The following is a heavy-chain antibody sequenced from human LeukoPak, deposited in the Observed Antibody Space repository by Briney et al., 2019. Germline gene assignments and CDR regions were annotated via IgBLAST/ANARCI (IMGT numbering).Heavy chain of an antibody. D-gene: IGHD4-17*01. CDR2: LSPNNGDT. CDR1: GYTFISYH. Sequence: ASVKVSCKASGYTFISYHIHWVRQASGQGLEWVAWLSPNNGDTGYAQKFQGRVTMTRKTSMNTAYMEMSSLRSEDTAVYYCARLDDYGDYVTAFDVWGQGTMVTVSS. J-gene: IGHJ3*01. CDR3: ARLDDYGDYVTAFDV. V-gene: IGHV1-8*01.